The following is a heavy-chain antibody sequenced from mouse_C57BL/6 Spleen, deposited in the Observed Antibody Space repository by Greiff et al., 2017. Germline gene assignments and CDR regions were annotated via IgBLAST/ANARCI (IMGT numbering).Heavy chain of an antibody. V-gene: IGHV5-17*01. CDR2: ISSGSSTI. CDR1: GFTFSDYG. D-gene: IGHD1-1*01. CDR3: ARVGSSYVWYFDV. J-gene: IGHJ1*03. Sequence: DVMLVESGGGLVKPGGSLKLSCAASGFTFSDYGMHWVRQAPEKGLEWVAYISSGSSTIYYADTVKGRFTISRDNAKNTLFLQMTSLRSEDTAMYYCARVGSSYVWYFDVWGTGTTVTVSS.